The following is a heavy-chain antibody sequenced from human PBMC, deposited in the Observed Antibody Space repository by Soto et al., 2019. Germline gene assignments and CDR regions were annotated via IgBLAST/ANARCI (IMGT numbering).Heavy chain of an antibody. J-gene: IGHJ4*02. V-gene: IGHV1-69*13. CDR1: GCPFSSYA. CDR2: IIPIFGTA. CDR3: ARSPLHLHEYHWNDALAPFDY. Sequence: GASVKVSCKASGCPFSSYAISGVRQAPGQGLEWMGGIIPIFGTANYAQKFQGRVTITADESTSTAYMELSSLRSEDTAVYYCARSPLHLHEYHWNDALAPFDYRGQGTLVTVS. D-gene: IGHD1-20*01.